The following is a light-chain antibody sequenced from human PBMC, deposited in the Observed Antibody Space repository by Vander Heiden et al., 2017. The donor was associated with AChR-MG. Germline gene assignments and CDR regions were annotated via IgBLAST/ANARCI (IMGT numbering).Light chain of an antibody. CDR1: QSISGW. V-gene: IGKV1-5*03. CDR3: QQYKSYSPYT. J-gene: IGKJ2*01. Sequence: DIQMTQSPSTLSASVGDRVSITCRASQSISGWLAWYQQKRGKAPKVLIYKASSLESGVPPRFSGGGSGTEFTLTISSRQPDDFATYYCQQYKSYSPYTFGQGTKLEIK. CDR2: KAS.